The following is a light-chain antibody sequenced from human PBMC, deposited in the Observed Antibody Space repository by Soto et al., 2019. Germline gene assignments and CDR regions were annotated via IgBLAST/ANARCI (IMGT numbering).Light chain of an antibody. CDR3: HHFGSLRET. Sequence: EVVLTQSPGTLSLSPGERVTLSCRASQSVASSYLAWYQQKPGRAPRLLFYSASSRATGIPDRISGSGSGTDFTLTIRRLEPEDFAVYYCHHFGSLRETFGQGTNVE. CDR2: SAS. V-gene: IGKV3-20*01. J-gene: IGKJ1*01. CDR1: QSVASSY.